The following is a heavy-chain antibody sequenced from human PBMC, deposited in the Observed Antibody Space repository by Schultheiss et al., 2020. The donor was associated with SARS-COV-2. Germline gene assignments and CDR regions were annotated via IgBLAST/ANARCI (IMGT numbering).Heavy chain of an antibody. CDR2: INHSGST. D-gene: IGHD2-2*01. V-gene: IGHV4-34*01. J-gene: IGHJ3*02. Sequence: SETLSLTCAVYGGSFSGYYWSWIRQPPGKGLEWIGEINHSGSTYYNPSLKSRVTISVDTSKNQFSLKLSSVTAADTAVYYCARHDGVPTATTDAFDIWGQGTMVTVSS. CDR3: ARHDGVPTATTDAFDI. CDR1: GGSFSGYY.